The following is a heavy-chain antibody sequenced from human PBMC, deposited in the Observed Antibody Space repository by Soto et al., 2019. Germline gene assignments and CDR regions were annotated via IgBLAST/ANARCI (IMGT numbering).Heavy chain of an antibody. J-gene: IGHJ4*02. CDR1: GFTFSSYE. Sequence: PGGSLRLSCAASGFTFSSYEMNWVRQAPGKGLEWVSYISSSGSTIYYADSVKGRFTISRDNAKNSLYLQMNSLRAEDTAVYYCAKSPQLPHYYDGSVYFDYWGQGILVTVSS. D-gene: IGHD3-22*01. V-gene: IGHV3-48*03. CDR2: ISSSGSTI. CDR3: AKSPQLPHYYDGSVYFDY.